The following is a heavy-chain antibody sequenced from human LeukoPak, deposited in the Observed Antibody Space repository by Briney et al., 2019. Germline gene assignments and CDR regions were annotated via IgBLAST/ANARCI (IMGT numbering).Heavy chain of an antibody. Sequence: SETLSLTCTVSGGSISSYYWSWIRQPPGKGLEWIGYIYYSGSTNYNPSLKSRVTISVDTSKNQFSLKLSSVTAADTAVYYCARGDILTGPDYWGQGTLVAVSS. CDR1: GGSISSYY. D-gene: IGHD3-9*01. CDR2: IYYSGST. V-gene: IGHV4-59*01. J-gene: IGHJ4*02. CDR3: ARGDILTGPDY.